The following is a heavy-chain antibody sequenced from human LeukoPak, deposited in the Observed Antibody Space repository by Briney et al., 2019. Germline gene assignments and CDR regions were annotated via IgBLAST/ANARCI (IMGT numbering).Heavy chain of an antibody. CDR1: GGSINSYY. V-gene: IGHV4-4*09. J-gene: IGHJ4*02. Sequence: SETLSLTCTASGGSINSYYWSWIRQPPGKGLEWIGYIYTSGSTNYNPSLKSRVTLSTDTSKNQLSLRLSSVTAADTAVYYCTTIKRGDIFGYFDFWGQGILVTVSS. D-gene: IGHD5-18*01. CDR3: TTIKRGDIFGYFDF. CDR2: IYTSGST.